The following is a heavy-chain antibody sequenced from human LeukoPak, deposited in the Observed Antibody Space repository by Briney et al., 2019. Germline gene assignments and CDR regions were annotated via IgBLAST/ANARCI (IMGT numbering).Heavy chain of an antibody. Sequence: GSLRLSCXASGFTFSSYWMSWVRQATGKGLEWVANIKQDGSEKYYVNSVKGRFTISRDNAKNSLYLQMNSLRAEDTAVYYCARDAGRWLQFYSDYWGQGTLVTVSS. CDR2: IKQDGSEK. D-gene: IGHD5-24*01. CDR1: GFTFSSYW. J-gene: IGHJ4*02. CDR3: ARDAGRWLQFYSDY. V-gene: IGHV3-7*01.